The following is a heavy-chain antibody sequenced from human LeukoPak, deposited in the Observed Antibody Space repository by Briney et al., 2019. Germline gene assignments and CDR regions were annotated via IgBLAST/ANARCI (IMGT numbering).Heavy chain of an antibody. V-gene: IGHV4-34*01. Sequence: SETLSLTCAVYGGSFSGYYWSWIRQPPGKGLEWIGEINHSGSTNYNPSLKSRVTISVDTSKNQFSLKLSSVTAADTAVYYCARGHRCGGGCRQQTFDYWGQGTLVTVSS. CDR3: ARGHRCGGGCRQQTFDY. CDR2: INHSGST. D-gene: IGHD2-21*02. CDR1: GGSFSGYY. J-gene: IGHJ4*02.